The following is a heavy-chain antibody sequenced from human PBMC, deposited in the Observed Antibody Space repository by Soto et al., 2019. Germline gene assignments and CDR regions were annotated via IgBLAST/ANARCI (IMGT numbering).Heavy chain of an antibody. Sequence: EVQLVESGGGLVKPGGSLRLSCAASGFTFSSYSMNWVRQAPGKGLEWVSSISSSSSYIYYEDSVKGRFTISRDNAKNSLYLQMYSLSAGDTAVYYCAREDIGVHGHKYYYYYMDVWGKGTTVTVSS. CDR1: GFTFSSYS. V-gene: IGHV3-21*01. D-gene: IGHD2-2*01. CDR3: AREDIGVHGHKYYYYYMDV. J-gene: IGHJ6*03. CDR2: ISSSSSYI.